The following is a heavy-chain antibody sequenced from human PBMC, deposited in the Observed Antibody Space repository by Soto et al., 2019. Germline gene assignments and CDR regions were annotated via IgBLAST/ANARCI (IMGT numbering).Heavy chain of an antibody. CDR2: IYYSGST. CDR3: AKYYYDSSGYFDY. Sequence: SETLSLTCTVSGGSISSSSYYWGWIRQPPGKGLEWIGSIYYSGSTYYNPSLKSRVTISVDTSKNQFSLKLSSVTAADTAVYYCAKYYYDSSGYFDYWDQGTLVTVSS. J-gene: IGHJ4*02. CDR1: GGSISSSSYY. V-gene: IGHV4-39*01. D-gene: IGHD3-22*01.